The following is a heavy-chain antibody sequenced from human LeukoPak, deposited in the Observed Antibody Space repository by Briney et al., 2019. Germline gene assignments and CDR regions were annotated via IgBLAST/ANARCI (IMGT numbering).Heavy chain of an antibody. V-gene: IGHV1-69*05. J-gene: IGHJ4*02. CDR1: GGPFSSYA. CDR3: ARVPTAVTPWFDY. Sequence: ASVKVSCKASGGPFSSYAISWVRQAPGQGLEWMGGIIPIFGTANYAQKFQGRVTITTDESTSTAYTELSSLRSEDTGVYYCARVPTAVTPWFDYWGQGTLVTVSS. CDR2: IIPIFGTA. D-gene: IGHD4-17*01.